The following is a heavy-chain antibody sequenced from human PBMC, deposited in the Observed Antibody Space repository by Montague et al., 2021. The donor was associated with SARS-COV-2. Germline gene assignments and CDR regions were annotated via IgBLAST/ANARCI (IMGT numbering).Heavy chain of an antibody. CDR2: IYYSGST. J-gene: IGHJ6*02. CDR1: GYSISSSNW. CDR3: ARSRRITIFGVGLSNYYGMDV. Sequence: SETLSLTCAVSGYSISSSNWWGWIRQPPGKGLEWIGYIYYSGSTNYHPSLKSRVTISVDTSKNQFSLKLSSVTAADTAVYYCARSRRITIFGVGLSNYYGMDVWGQGTTVTVSS. D-gene: IGHD3-3*01. V-gene: IGHV4-28*01.